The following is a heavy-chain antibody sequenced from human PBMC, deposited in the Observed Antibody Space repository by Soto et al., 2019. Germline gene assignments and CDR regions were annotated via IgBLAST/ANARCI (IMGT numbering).Heavy chain of an antibody. CDR1: GFTFSDYY. J-gene: IGHJ4*02. Sequence: QVELVESGGGLVKPGGSLRLSCAASGFTFSDYYMSWIRQAPGKGLEWLSYISSYGTTIYYADSVKGRFTISRDNAKNSLYLQMNSLRVDDTAMYYWARVRYSYMGPWNWGQGTLVTVSS. CDR3: ARVRYSYMGPWN. CDR2: ISSYGTTI. D-gene: IGHD5-18*01. V-gene: IGHV3-11*01.